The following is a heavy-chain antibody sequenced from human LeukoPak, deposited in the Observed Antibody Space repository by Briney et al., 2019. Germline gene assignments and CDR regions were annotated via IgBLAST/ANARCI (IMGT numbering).Heavy chain of an antibody. CDR1: GFTFSGYE. J-gene: IGHJ5*02. CDR2: ISTSGSTV. V-gene: IGHV3-48*03. Sequence: PGGSLRLSCAASGFTFSGYEMNWARQAPGKGVEWVSYISTSGSTVYYADSVKGRFTISRDNAKNSLYLQMNSLRAEDTAVYYCASSLNRDFGWLDPWGQGTLVTVSS. CDR3: ASSLNRDFGWLDP. D-gene: IGHD1-14*01.